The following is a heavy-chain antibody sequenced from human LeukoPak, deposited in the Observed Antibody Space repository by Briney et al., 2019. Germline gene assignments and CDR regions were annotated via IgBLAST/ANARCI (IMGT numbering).Heavy chain of an antibody. V-gene: IGHV3-53*01. Sequence: PGGSLRLCCAASGFTVSSNYMSWVRQAAGKGLEWVSVIYSGGSTYYADSVKGRFTISRDNSKNTLYLQMNSLRAEDTAVYYCARGYDILGYWGQGTLVTVSS. CDR1: GFTVSSNY. J-gene: IGHJ4*02. CDR3: ARGYDILGY. D-gene: IGHD3-9*01. CDR2: IYSGGST.